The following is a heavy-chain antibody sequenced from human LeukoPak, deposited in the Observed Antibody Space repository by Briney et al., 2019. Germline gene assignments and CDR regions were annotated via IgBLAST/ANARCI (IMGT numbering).Heavy chain of an antibody. D-gene: IGHD3-22*01. CDR2: IYYSGST. CDR1: GGSISSGGYY. J-gene: IGHJ3*02. CDR3: ARDVPDYYDSSDDAFDI. V-gene: IGHV4-31*03. Sequence: SQTLSLTCTVSGGSISSGGYYWSWIRQHPGKGLEWIGYIYYSGSTYYNPSLKSRVTISVDTSKNQFSLKLSFVTAADTAVYYCARDVPDYYDSSDDAFDIWGQGTMVTVSS.